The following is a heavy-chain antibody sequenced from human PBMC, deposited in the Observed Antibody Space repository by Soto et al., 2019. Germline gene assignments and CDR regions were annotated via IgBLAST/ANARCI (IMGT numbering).Heavy chain of an antibody. V-gene: IGHV4-39*07. J-gene: IGHJ5*02. CDR1: GGSISSSSYY. CDR2: IYYSGST. D-gene: IGHD2-15*01. CDR3: ARRLGYCSGGSCYLSPDNWFDP. Sequence: PSETLSLTCTVSGGSISSSSYYWGWIRQPPGKGLEWIGSIYYSGSTYYNPSLKSRVTISVDTSKNQFSLKLSSVTAADTAVYYCARRLGYCSGGSCYLSPDNWFDPWGQGTLVTVSS.